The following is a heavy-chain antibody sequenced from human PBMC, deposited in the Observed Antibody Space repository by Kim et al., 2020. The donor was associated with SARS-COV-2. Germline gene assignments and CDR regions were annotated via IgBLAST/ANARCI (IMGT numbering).Heavy chain of an antibody. V-gene: IGHV4-34*01. CDR1: GGSFSGYY. J-gene: IGHJ3*02. CDR2: INHSGST. Sequence: SETLSLTCAVYGGSFSGYYWSWIRQPPGKGLEWIGEINHSGSTNYNPSPKSRVTISVDTSKNQFSLKLSSVTAADTAVYYCARAETTWIQLWPAGRAFDIWGQGTMVTVSS. D-gene: IGHD5-18*01. CDR3: ARAETTWIQLWPAGRAFDI.